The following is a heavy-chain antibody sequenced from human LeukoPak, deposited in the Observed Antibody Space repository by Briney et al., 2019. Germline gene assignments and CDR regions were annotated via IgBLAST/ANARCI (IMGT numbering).Heavy chain of an antibody. Sequence: SETLSLTCTVSGGSISSYYWSWIRQPPGKGLEWIGYIYTSGSTNYNPSLKSRVTMSVDTSKNQFSLKLSSVTAADTAVYYCARDIAGATVDDAFDIWGQGTMVTVSS. CDR2: IYTSGST. D-gene: IGHD1-26*01. V-gene: IGHV4-4*08. CDR3: ARDIAGATVDDAFDI. CDR1: GGSISSYY. J-gene: IGHJ3*02.